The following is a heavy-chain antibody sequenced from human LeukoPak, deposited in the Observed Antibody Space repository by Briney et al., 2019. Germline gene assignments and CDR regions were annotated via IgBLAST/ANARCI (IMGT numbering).Heavy chain of an antibody. CDR1: GFIFSSYW. J-gene: IGHJ4*02. Sequence: GGSLRLSCAASGFIFSSYWMNWVRQAPGKGLGWVANMNQDGREIYYVDSVKGRFTISRDNARNSLYLQMDSLRVEDTAVYYCASGVYQIDYWGQGTLVHVSS. CDR2: MNQDGREI. V-gene: IGHV3-7*03. D-gene: IGHD3-3*01. CDR3: ASGVYQIDY.